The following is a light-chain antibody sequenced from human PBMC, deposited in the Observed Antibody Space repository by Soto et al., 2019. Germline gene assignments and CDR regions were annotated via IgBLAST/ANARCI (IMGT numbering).Light chain of an antibody. CDR1: SSDVGGYNY. J-gene: IGLJ1*01. Sequence: QSALTQPASVSGSPGQSITISCTGTSSDVGGYNYVSWYKQHPGKAPKLMIYEVANRPSGVSDRFSGSESCNTASLTISGLQAEDEADSYCSSYPSSSTLYVFGTGTKLTVL. V-gene: IGLV2-14*01. CDR2: EVA. CDR3: SSYPSSSTLYV.